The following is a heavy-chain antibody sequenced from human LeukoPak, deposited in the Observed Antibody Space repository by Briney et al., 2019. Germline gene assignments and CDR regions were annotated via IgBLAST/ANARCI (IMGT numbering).Heavy chain of an antibody. CDR1: GFTFRTSG. V-gene: IGHV3-30*04. J-gene: IGHJ4*02. D-gene: IGHD3-10*01. Sequence: GTSLRLSCATSGFTFRTSGVHWVRQAPGKGLEWVALMSSDGIKTYNADSVKGRFTVSRDSSKDILYLQMNSLRADDTAMYYCAKDHAGSGRAFEYWGQGTLVTVSS. CDR2: MSSDGIKT. CDR3: AKDHAGSGRAFEY.